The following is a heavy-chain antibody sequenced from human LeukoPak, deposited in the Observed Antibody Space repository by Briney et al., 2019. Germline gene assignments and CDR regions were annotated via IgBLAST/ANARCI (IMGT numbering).Heavy chain of an antibody. Sequence: SETLSLTCAVYGGSFSGYYWSWIRQPPGKGLEWIGEINHSGSTNYNPSLKSRVTISVDTSKNQFSLKLGSVTAADTAVYYCARGPPSVVPAASGRDAFDIWGQGTMVTVSS. V-gene: IGHV4-34*01. CDR1: GGSFSGYY. D-gene: IGHD2-2*01. CDR2: INHSGST. CDR3: ARGPPSVVPAASGRDAFDI. J-gene: IGHJ3*02.